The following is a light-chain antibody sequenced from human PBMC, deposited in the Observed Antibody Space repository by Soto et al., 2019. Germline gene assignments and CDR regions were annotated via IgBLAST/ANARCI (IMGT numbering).Light chain of an antibody. V-gene: IGLV1-47*01. J-gene: IGLJ2*01. Sequence: QSVLTQPPSASGTPGQRVPIPFSGAGSNFGSEYVYWYQQVPGTAPKLLIYRNNQRPSGVPDRFSGSKSGTSASLAISGLRSEDEADYYCAAWDDTLSGHVVFGGGTKVTVL. CDR2: RNN. CDR1: GSNFGSEY. CDR3: AAWDDTLSGHVV.